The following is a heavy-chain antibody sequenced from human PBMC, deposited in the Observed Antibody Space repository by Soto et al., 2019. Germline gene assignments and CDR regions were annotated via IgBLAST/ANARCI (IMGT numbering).Heavy chain of an antibody. CDR3: ANDESLRGYSDGPFDY. V-gene: IGHV3-30*18. J-gene: IGHJ4*02. CDR2: ISYDGSNK. Sequence: PGGALRLSCAASGFTFSSYGMHWVRQAPGKGLEWVAVISYDGSNKYYADSVKGRFTTSRDNSKNTLYLQMNSLRAEDTAVYYCANDESLRGYSDGPFDYWGQGTLVTASS. D-gene: IGHD5-18*01. CDR1: GFTFSSYG.